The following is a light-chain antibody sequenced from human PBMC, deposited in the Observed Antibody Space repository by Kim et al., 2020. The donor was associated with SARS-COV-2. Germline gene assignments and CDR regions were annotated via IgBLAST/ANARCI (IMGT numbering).Light chain of an antibody. CDR3: TSYAGYNALV. J-gene: IGLJ2*01. V-gene: IGLV2-11*01. Sequence: QSALTQPHSVSGSPGQSLTISCTGTTSDVGGYNYVSWYQQHPGKAPKLMLYEVTERPSGVPDRFSGSKSDNTASLTISGLQAEDEADYYCTSYAGYNALVFGAGTQLTVL. CDR1: TSDVGGYNY. CDR2: EVT.